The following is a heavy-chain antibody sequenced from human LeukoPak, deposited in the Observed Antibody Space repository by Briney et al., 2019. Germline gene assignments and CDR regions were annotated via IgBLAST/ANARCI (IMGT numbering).Heavy chain of an antibody. V-gene: IGHV4-28*03. CDR1: GYSISSSNW. CDR2: IYYSGST. CDR3: ARVSLVDTAEHFDY. D-gene: IGHD5-18*01. J-gene: IGHJ4*02. Sequence: PSDTLSLTCAVSGYSISSSNWWGWIRQPPGKGLEWIGYIYYSGSTYYNPSLKSRVTMSVDTSKNQFSLKLSSVTAVDTAVYYCARVSLVDTAEHFDYWGQGTLVTVSS.